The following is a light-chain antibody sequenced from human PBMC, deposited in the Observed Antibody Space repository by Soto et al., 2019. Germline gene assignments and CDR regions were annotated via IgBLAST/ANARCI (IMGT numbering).Light chain of an antibody. CDR2: TAS. V-gene: IGKV1-39*01. Sequence: DIQMTQSPSSLSASVGDRVIITCRASQSISSYLNWYQQKPGKAPKLLIYTASSLQSGVPSRFSGSGSGTVFTLTISTLQPEDFATYYYQQSYGAPRAFGQGNKVEIK. J-gene: IGKJ1*01. CDR3: QQSYGAPRA. CDR1: QSISSY.